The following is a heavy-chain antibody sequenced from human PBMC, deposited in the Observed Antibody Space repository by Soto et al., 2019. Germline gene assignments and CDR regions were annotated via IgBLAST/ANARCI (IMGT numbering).Heavy chain of an antibody. V-gene: IGHV4-61*01. J-gene: IGHJ6*02. CDR2: IYSGGST. Sequence: SETLSLTCTVSGGFVNSDTYSWSWIWQTPGKRLEWIGFIYSGGSTKNPSLRSRVTMSVDTSKNQFSLKLRSVIVADTAVYHCARFVRSCSATTCSTRADVWGQGITVTVSS. D-gene: IGHD2-2*01. CDR1: GGFVNSDTYS. CDR3: ARFVRSCSATTCSTRADV.